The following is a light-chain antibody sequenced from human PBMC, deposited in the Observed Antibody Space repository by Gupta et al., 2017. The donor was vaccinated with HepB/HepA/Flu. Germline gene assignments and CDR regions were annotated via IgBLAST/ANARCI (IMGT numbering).Light chain of an antibody. Sequence: AIRMTQSPSSFSASTGDRVTTTCRASQGISSYLAWYQQKPGKAPKLLIYAASTLQSGVPSRFSGSGSGTDFTLTISCLQSEDFATYYCQQYYSYPFTFGPGTKVEIK. V-gene: IGKV1-8*01. CDR2: AAS. J-gene: IGKJ3*01. CDR3: QQYYSYPFT. CDR1: QGISSY.